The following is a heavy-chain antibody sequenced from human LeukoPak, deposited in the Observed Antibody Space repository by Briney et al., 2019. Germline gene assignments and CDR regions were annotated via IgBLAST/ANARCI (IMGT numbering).Heavy chain of an antibody. CDR2: ISRSGPT. CDR3: AKGGYFVFEV. J-gene: IGHJ3*01. CDR1: GFPFSAYD. D-gene: IGHD3-9*01. Sequence: AGGSLRLSCAASGFPFSAYDMQWDRQAPGTGLELVSGISRSGPTYYTDSVKGRVTISRDNSESTLYLQMNTLRAEDTAIYYCAKGGYFVFEVWGQGTLVAVSS. V-gene: IGHV3-23*01.